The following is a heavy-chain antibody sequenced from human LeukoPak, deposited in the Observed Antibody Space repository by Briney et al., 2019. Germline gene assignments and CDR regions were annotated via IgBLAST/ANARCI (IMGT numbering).Heavy chain of an antibody. V-gene: IGHV3-48*03. CDR2: ISSSGSTI. CDR3: ARSSQQLVSHNYYYYYMDV. CDR1: GFNFSSYE. Sequence: GGSLRLSCAASGFNFSSYELNWVRQAPGKGLEWVSYISSSGSTIYYADSVKGRFTISRDNAKNSLYLQMNSLRAEDTAVYYCARSSQQLVSHNYYYYYMDVWGKGTTVTVSS. D-gene: IGHD6-13*01. J-gene: IGHJ6*03.